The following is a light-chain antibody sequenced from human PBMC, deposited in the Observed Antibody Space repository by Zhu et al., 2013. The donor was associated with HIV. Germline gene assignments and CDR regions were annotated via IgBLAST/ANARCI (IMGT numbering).Light chain of an antibody. CDR2: GAS. V-gene: IGKV3-20*01. Sequence: DIVLTQSPGTLSLSPGERATLSCRASQSVSSSYLAWYQQKPGQAPRLLIYGASSRATGIPDRFSGSGSGTDFTLTISRLEPEDFAVYFCQQYATSFTFGQGAEVGDQT. J-gene: IGKJ2*01. CDR3: QQYATSFT. CDR1: QSVSSSY.